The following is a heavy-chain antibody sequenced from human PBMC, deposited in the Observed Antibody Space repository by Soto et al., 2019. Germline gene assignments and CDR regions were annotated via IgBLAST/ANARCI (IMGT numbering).Heavy chain of an antibody. CDR1: GYTFTSYY. Sequence: RASVKVSCKASGYTFTSYYMHWVRQAPGQGLEWMGVIDPSGGSTSYTQKFQGRVTMTRDTSTSTVYMELSSLRSEDTAVYYCARDLARQNDFWGQGTLVTVSS. CDR2: IDPSGGST. J-gene: IGHJ4*02. V-gene: IGHV1-46*01. CDR3: ARDLARQNDF.